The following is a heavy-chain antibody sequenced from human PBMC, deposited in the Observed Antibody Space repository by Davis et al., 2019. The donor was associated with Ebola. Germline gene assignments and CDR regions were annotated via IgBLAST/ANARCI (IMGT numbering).Heavy chain of an antibody. Sequence: GGSLRLSCAASGFTFSGSAMHWVRQAYGKGLEWVAYISGGYTYYAESVKGRFTISRDSAKDSLYLHMDSLRDDDTAVYYCARVYNWGFDFWGQGTLVTVSS. J-gene: IGHJ4*02. V-gene: IGHV3-48*02. D-gene: IGHD1-20*01. CDR1: GFTFSGSA. CDR3: ARVYNWGFDF. CDR2: ISGGYT.